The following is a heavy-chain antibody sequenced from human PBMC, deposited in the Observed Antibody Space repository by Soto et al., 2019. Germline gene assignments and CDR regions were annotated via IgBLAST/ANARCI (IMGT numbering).Heavy chain of an antibody. CDR2: VYYSGDT. D-gene: IGHD3-10*01. J-gene: IGHJ6*02. CDR3: ATLYGASGTDV. CDR1: GGSVRTNSFY. Sequence: QLQLQESGPGLVRPSETLSLTCTVSGGSVRTNSFYWGWIRQPPGKGLEWIGSVYYSGDTYYNPSLKSRVTISVDTSKNQFSLRLSSVTVADTAVYYCATLYGASGTDVWGQGTTVTVSS. V-gene: IGHV4-39*01.